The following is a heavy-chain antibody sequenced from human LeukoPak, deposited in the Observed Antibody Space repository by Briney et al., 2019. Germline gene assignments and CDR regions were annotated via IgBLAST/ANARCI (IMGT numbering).Heavy chain of an antibody. CDR1: GGSFSGYY. D-gene: IGHD3-22*01. CDR3: ARAAYDSSGYQYFGLYYYYMDV. V-gene: IGHV4-34*01. J-gene: IGHJ6*03. CDR2: INHSGST. Sequence: SETLSLTCAVYGGSFSGYYWSWIRQPPGKGLEWIGEINHSGSTNYNPSLKSRVTISVDTSKNQFSLKLSSVTAADTAVYYCARAAYDSSGYQYFGLYYYYMDVWGKGTTVTISS.